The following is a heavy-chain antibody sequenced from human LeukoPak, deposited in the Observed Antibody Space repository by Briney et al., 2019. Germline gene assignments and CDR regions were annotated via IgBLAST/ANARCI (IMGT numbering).Heavy chain of an antibody. V-gene: IGHV4-34*01. Sequence: PSETLSLTCAVYGGSFSGYYWSWIRQPPGKGLEWIGEINHSGSTNYNPSLKSRVTISVDTSKNQFSLKLSSVTAADTAVYYCARGEDYAHDYWGQGTLVTVS. CDR3: ARGEDYAHDY. CDR2: INHSGST. D-gene: IGHD4-17*01. J-gene: IGHJ4*02. CDR1: GGSFSGYY.